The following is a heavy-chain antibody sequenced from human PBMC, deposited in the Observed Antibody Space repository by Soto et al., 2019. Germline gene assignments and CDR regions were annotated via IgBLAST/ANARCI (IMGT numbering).Heavy chain of an antibody. CDR2: IYYSGST. J-gene: IGHJ4*02. CDR3: AMFGDIVATGNDY. V-gene: IGHV4-31*03. CDR1: GGSISSGGYY. Sequence: SETLSLTCTVSGGSISSGGYYWSWIRQHPGKGLEWIGYIYYSGSTYYNPSLKSRVTISVDTSKNQFSLKLSSVTAADTAVYYCAMFGDIVATGNDYWGQGTLVTVSS. D-gene: IGHD5-12*01.